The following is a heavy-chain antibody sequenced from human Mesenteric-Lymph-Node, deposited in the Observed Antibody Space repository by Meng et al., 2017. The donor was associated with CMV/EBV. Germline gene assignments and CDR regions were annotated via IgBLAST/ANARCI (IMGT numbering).Heavy chain of an antibody. J-gene: IGHJ4*02. CDR2: INPKTGGR. V-gene: IGHV1-2*06. CDR1: GYTFIDYY. CDR3: ARDRDTDWYSPFDY. Sequence: QVQLVQSGAEVKKPGASVRVSCKASGYTFIDYYRNWVRQDPGQGLEWMGRINPKTGGRSYAQNFQGRVTMTRDTSINTAYMEVNRLNSDDTAMYYCARDRDTDWYSPFDYWGPGTLVTVSS. D-gene: IGHD3-9*01.